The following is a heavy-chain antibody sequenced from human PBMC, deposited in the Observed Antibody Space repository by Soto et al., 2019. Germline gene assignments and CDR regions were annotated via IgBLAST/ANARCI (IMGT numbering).Heavy chain of an antibody. Sequence: LVESGGGVAQPGRSLRLSCATSGFRFSPSGMHWVRQAPGKGLEWVAIIYNDGSTTYYADSVKGRFTISRDNSKNTLYLQMNSLRDEDTAVYYCARDGRHYDVDYWGQGTLVTVSS. CDR2: IYNDGSTT. V-gene: IGHV3-33*01. CDR3: ARDGRHYDVDY. J-gene: IGHJ4*02. CDR1: GFRFSPSG. D-gene: IGHD5-12*01.